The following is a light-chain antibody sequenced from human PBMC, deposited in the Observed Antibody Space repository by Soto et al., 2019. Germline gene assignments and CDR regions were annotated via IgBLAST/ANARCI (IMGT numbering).Light chain of an antibody. CDR2: WAS. CDR3: QHYSGTPYT. J-gene: IGKJ2*01. CDR1: QSVLYSSNNKNY. Sequence: DIVMTQSPDSLAVSLGERATINCKSSQSVLYSSNNKNYLAWYQQKPGQPPKLLIYWASTRESGVPDRFSGSGSWTDFTLTISSLAAEDVAVYYCQHYSGTPYTFGQGTKLEIK. V-gene: IGKV4-1*01.